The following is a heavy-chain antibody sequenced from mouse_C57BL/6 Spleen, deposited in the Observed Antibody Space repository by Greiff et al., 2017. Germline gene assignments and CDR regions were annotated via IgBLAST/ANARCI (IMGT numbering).Heavy chain of an antibody. D-gene: IGHD1-2*01. CDR3: ARSRTTAYYAMDY. CDR1: GYTFTSYW. CDR2: IYPSDSET. Sequence: QVQLQQPGAELVRPGSSVKLSCKASGYTFTSYWMDWVKQRPGQGLEWIGNIYPSDSETHYNQKFKDKATLTVDKSSSTAYMQLSSLTSEDSAVYYCARSRTTAYYAMDYWGQGTSVTVSS. V-gene: IGHV1-61*01. J-gene: IGHJ4*01.